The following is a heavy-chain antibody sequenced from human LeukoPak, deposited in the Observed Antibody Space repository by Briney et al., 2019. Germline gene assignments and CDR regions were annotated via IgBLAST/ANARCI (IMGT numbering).Heavy chain of an antibody. CDR2: INPNSGGT. CDR3: ARGGLHGDYGINN. J-gene: IGHJ4*02. CDR1: GYTFTDYY. D-gene: IGHD4-17*01. Sequence: GASVKVSCKASGYTFTDYYLHWVRQAPGQGLQWMGWINPNSGGTNYAQKFQGRVTMTRDTSISTAYMELSRLRSEDTAVYYCARGGLHGDYGINNWGQGTLVTVSS. V-gene: IGHV1-2*02.